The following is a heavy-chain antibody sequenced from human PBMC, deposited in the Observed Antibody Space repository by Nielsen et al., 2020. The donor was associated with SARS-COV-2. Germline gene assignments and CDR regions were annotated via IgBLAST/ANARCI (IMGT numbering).Heavy chain of an antibody. D-gene: IGHD6-13*01. CDR2: ISWNSGSI. Sequence: GGSLRLSCAASGFTFDDYAMHWVRQAPGKGLEWVSGISWNSGSIGYADSVKGRFTISRDNAKNSLYLQMNSLRAEDTALYYCAKEYSSSRYLPDYWGQGTLVTVSS. V-gene: IGHV3-9*01. CDR3: AKEYSSSRYLPDY. CDR1: GFTFDDYA. J-gene: IGHJ4*02.